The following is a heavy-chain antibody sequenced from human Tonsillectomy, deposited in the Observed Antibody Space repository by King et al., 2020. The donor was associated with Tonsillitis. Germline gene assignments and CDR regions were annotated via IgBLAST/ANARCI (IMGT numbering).Heavy chain of an antibody. V-gene: IGHV3-48*01. J-gene: IGHJ4*02. D-gene: IGHD4-23*01. CDR2: ISSSSSTI. Sequence: VQLVESGGGLVQPGGSLRLSCAASGFTFSSYNMNWVRQAPGKGLEWVSYISSSSSTIYYADSVKGRFTISRDNARNSLYPQMNSLRAEDTAVYYCATVGTVVTPAFDFWGQGTLVSVSS. CDR1: GFTFSSYN. CDR3: ATVGTVVTPAFDF.